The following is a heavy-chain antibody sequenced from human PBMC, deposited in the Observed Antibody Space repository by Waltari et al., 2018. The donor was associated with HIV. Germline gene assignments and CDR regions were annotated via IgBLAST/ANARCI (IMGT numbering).Heavy chain of an antibody. D-gene: IGHD3-22*01. Sequence: QVQLQESGPGLVKPSETLSLTCGVSGYSINRGYYWGWIRQPPGKGLEWIGTIHHSGSYYYTPSLQSRVTISVDTSNNRFSLKLRSVTAADTAVYYCARNTYYEKSGYDYWGQGNLVTVSS. CDR1: GYSINRGYY. V-gene: IGHV4-38-2*01. CDR2: IHHSGSY. J-gene: IGHJ4*02. CDR3: ARNTYYEKSGYDY.